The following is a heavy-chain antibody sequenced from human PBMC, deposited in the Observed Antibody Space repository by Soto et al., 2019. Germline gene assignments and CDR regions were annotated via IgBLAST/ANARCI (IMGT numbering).Heavy chain of an antibody. CDR3: ARGGPMVATRGYYFDY. J-gene: IGHJ4*02. CDR1: GGTFSSYA. D-gene: IGHD5-12*01. CDR2: IIPIFGTA. Sequence: SVKVSCKASGGTFSSYAISWVRQAPGQGLEWMGGIIPIFGTANYAQKFQGRVTITADESTSTAYMELSSLRSEDTAVYYCARGGPMVATRGYYFDYWGQGTLVTVSS. V-gene: IGHV1-69*13.